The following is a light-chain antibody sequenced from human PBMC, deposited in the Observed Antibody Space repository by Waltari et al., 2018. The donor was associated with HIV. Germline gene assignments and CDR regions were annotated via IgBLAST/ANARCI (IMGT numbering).Light chain of an antibody. J-gene: IGLJ2*01. Sequence: QSVLTQPPSASGTPGQRVTISCSGSSSNIGNTAVSWYQQFPGTAPKLLIYSNNQRPSGVPDRFSGSKSGTSASLAISGLQSEDEANYYCETLDDNLNGPVFGGGTKLTVL. CDR3: ETLDDNLNGPV. CDR1: SSNIGNTA. V-gene: IGLV1-44*01. CDR2: SNN.